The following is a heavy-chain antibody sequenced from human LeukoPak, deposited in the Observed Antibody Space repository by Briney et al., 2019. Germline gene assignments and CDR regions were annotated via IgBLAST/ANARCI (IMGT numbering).Heavy chain of an antibody. V-gene: IGHV4-30-4*01. D-gene: IGHD3-3*01. CDR2: INYSGSS. J-gene: IGHJ3*02. Sequence: SETLSLTCTVSGGSISSGDYYWSWIRQPPGKGLEWIGYINYSGSSNYNPSLKSRVTISVDTSKNQFSLKLSSVTAADTAVYYCARQGRNYDFWSGPHTRAFDIWGQGTMVTVSS. CDR1: GGSISSGDYY. CDR3: ARQGRNYDFWSGPHTRAFDI.